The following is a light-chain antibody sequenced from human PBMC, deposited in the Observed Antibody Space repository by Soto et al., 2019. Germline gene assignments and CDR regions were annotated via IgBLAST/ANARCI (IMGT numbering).Light chain of an antibody. CDR2: DVS. V-gene: IGLV2-14*03. Sequence: QSVLTQPASVSGSRGQSITISCSGTSSDVGAYNFVSWYQQHPGKLPKLMIFDVSRRPSGVSDRFSGSKSGNTASLTISGLQAEDEGDYYCSSYTSSSTHVFGSGTKLTVL. CDR3: SSYTSSSTHV. CDR1: SSDVGAYNF. J-gene: IGLJ1*01.